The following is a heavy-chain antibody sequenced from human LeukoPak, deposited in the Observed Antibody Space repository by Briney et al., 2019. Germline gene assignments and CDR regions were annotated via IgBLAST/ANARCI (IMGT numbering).Heavy chain of an antibody. J-gene: IGHJ4*02. CDR3: AKGEWIQLWFGAY. V-gene: IGHV3-30*18. CDR2: ISYDGSNK. CDR1: GFTFSSYG. D-gene: IGHD5-18*01. Sequence: PGGSLRLSCAASGFTFSSYGMHWVRQAPGKGLEWVAVISYDGSNKYYADSVKGRFTISRDNSKNTLYLQMNSLRAEDTAVYYCAKGEWIQLWFGAYWGQGTLVTVSS.